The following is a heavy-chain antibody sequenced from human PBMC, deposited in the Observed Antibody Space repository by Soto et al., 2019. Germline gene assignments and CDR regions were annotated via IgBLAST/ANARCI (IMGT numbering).Heavy chain of an antibody. CDR3: ARSRWGYSGRWFDP. J-gene: IGHJ5*02. Sequence: SETLSLTCAVYGGSFSCYYWSWIRQPPGKGLEWIGEINHSGSTNYNPSLKSRVTISVDTSKNQFSLKLSSVTAADTAVYYCARSRWGYSGRWFDPWGQGTLVTVSS. CDR2: INHSGST. CDR1: GGSFSCYY. D-gene: IGHD2-21*01. V-gene: IGHV4-34*01.